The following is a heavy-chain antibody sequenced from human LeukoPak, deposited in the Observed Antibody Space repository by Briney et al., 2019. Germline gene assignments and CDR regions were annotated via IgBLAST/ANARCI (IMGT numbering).Heavy chain of an antibody. CDR1: GFTFSKYN. Sequence: GGSLRLSCAASGFTFSKYNMNWVRQAPGKGLEWVSSISSSSSSIYYADSVKGRFTISRDNAKNSLYQQMNSLRAEDTAVYYCAREGGIFGVVIMTGMYGMDVWGQGTTVTVSS. CDR2: ISSSSSSI. D-gene: IGHD3-3*01. CDR3: AREGGIFGVVIMTGMYGMDV. V-gene: IGHV3-21*01. J-gene: IGHJ6*02.